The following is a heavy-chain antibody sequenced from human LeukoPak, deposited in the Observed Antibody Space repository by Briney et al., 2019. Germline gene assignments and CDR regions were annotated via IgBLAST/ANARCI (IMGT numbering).Heavy chain of an antibody. CDR2: ISYDGSNK. D-gene: IGHD5-18*01. V-gene: IGHV3-30-3*01. CDR3: ARGLRDTAMVTGFDY. J-gene: IGHJ4*02. CDR1: GFTFSSYA. Sequence: GGSLRLSCAASGFTFSSYAMHWVRQAPGKGLEGVAVISYDGSNKYYADSVKGRFTISRDNSKNTLYLQMNSLRAEDTAVYYCARGLRDTAMVTGFDYWGQGTLVTVSS.